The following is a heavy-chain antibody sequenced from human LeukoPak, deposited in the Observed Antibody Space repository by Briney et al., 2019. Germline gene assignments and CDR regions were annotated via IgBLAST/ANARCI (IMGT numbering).Heavy chain of an antibody. CDR1: GYSFTSYW. CDR3: ARRRQWGSVAYNWFDP. Sequence: GESLKISCKGSGYSFTSYWIGWVRQMPGKGLEWMGIIYPGDSDTRYSPSFQGQVTISADKSISTAYLQWSSLKASDTAMYYCARRRQWGSVAYNWFDPWGQGTLVTVSS. J-gene: IGHJ5*02. V-gene: IGHV5-51*01. CDR2: IYPGDSDT. D-gene: IGHD6-19*01.